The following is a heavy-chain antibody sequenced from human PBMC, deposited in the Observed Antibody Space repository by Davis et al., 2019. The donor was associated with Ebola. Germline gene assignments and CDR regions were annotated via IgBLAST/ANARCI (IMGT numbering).Heavy chain of an antibody. J-gene: IGHJ4*02. V-gene: IGHV3-30*03. CDR3: ARGRRYYDFWSGILGY. Sequence: GESLKISCAASGFTFSSYSMNWVRQAPGKGLEWVAVISYDGSNKYYADSVKGRFTISRDNSKNTLYLQMNSLRAEDTAVYYCARGRRYYDFWSGILGYWGQGTLVTVSS. CDR2: ISYDGSNK. CDR1: GFTFSSYS. D-gene: IGHD3-3*01.